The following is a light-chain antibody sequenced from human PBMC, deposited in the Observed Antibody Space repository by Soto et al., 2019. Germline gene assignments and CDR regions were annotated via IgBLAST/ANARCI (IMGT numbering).Light chain of an antibody. Sequence: EIVLTQSPGTLSLSPGQRATLSCRASQSVTTNYLAWYQRKPGQAPRLLIYGASFRAAGIPDRFSGSGSGTDFTLTINTLEPGDFAVYFCQQYDSSPFTFGPGTTVDI. CDR3: QQYDSSPFT. V-gene: IGKV3-20*01. CDR1: QSVTTNY. CDR2: GAS. J-gene: IGKJ3*01.